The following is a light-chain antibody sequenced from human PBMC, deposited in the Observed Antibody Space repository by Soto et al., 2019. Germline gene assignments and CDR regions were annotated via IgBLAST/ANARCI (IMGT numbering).Light chain of an antibody. CDR2: DVS. V-gene: IGLV2-14*01. J-gene: IGLJ1*01. Sequence: QSALPKPASVSVFPGESITISCTGNSSDVGGYDYVSWYQQHPGKAPKLMIYDVSNRPSGVSNRFSGSKSGNTATLTISGLQAEDEADYYCGSYTSSSTYVFGTGTKVTVL. CDR3: GSYTSSSTYV. CDR1: SSDVGGYDY.